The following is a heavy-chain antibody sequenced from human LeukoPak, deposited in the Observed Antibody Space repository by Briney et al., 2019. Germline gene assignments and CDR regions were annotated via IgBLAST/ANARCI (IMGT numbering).Heavy chain of an antibody. Sequence: SQTLSLTCTVSGGSISSGSYYWRWIRQPAGKGLEWIGRIYTSGSTNYNPSLKSRVTISVDTSKNQFSLKLSSVTAADTAVYYCARDPIYGSGGTWGQGTLVTVSS. CDR1: GGSISSGSYY. V-gene: IGHV4-61*02. CDR2: IYTSGST. D-gene: IGHD3-10*01. CDR3: ARDPIYGSGGT. J-gene: IGHJ5*02.